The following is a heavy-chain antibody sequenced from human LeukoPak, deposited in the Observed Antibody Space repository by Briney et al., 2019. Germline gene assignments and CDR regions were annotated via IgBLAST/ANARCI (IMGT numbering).Heavy chain of an antibody. CDR2: ISYDGSNK. D-gene: IGHD3-10*01. J-gene: IGHJ3*02. CDR3: AKDLDTMVRRVTHAFDI. V-gene: IGHV3-30*18. Sequence: GRSLRLSCAASGFTFSSYGMHWVRQAPGKGLEWVAVISYDGSNKYYADSVKGRFTISRDNSKNTLYLQTNSLRAEDTAVYYCAKDLDTMVRRVTHAFDIWGQGTMVTVSS. CDR1: GFTFSSYG.